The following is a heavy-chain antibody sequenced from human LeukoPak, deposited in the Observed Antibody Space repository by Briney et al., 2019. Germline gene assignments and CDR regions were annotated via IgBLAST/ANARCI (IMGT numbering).Heavy chain of an antibody. Sequence: PGGSLRLSCAASGFTFRRYNMHWVRLVPGKGLEWVASISSSSISISYADSVTGRFTISRDNARNFLYLQMNSLSADDTAVYYCARDKLRGSAGNYYYMDVWGKGTTVTVSS. CDR1: GFTFRRYN. V-gene: IGHV3-21*06. CDR3: ARDKLRGSAGNYYYMDV. J-gene: IGHJ6*03. CDR2: ISSSSISI. D-gene: IGHD1-26*01.